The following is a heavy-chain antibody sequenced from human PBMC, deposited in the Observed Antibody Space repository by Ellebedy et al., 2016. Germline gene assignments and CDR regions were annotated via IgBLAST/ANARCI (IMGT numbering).Heavy chain of an antibody. CDR2: IIPILGIA. D-gene: IGHD5-12*01. CDR3: ARSDIVATREYYFDY. CDR1: GGTFSSYA. Sequence: ASVKVSCKASGGTFSSYAISWVRQAPGQGLEWMGGIIPILGIANYAQKFQGRVTITADKSTSTAYMELSSLRSEDTAVYYCARSDIVATREYYFDYWGQGTLVTVSS. J-gene: IGHJ4*02. V-gene: IGHV1-69*10.